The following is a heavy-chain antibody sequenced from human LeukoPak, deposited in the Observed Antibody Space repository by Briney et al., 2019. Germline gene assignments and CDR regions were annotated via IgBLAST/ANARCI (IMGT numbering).Heavy chain of an antibody. CDR2: MKYDGTTK. V-gene: IGHV3-7*01. D-gene: IGHD3-16*01. Sequence: PGGFLLLSSAVSGFTFSISWITWVGPAPGLGLDWVANMKYDGTTKHYADSVKGRFTISRDNAKNSLYLQMNSLRAEDTAVYYCARDQVGALDFWGLGSLVTVSS. CDR3: ARDQVGALDF. CDR1: GFTFSISW. J-gene: IGHJ4*02.